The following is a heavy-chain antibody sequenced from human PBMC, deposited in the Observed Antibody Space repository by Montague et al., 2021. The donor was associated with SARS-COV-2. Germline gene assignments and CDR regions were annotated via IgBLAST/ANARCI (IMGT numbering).Heavy chain of an antibody. D-gene: IGHD5-24*01. CDR1: GGSISSGDYY. Sequence: SETLSLTCTVSGGSISSGDYYWNWIRQPPGKGLEWIGNKHYSGTTYNNPSLKNRVTMSVDTSKNQFSLKLSSVTAADTAAYYCVRDGYTHVDYWGQGTLVTVSS. V-gene: IGHV4-39*02. CDR3: VRDGYTHVDY. J-gene: IGHJ4*02. CDR2: KHYSGTT.